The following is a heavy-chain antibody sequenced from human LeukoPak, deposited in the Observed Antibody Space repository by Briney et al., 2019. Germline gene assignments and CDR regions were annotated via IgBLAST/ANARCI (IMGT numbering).Heavy chain of an antibody. J-gene: IGHJ5*02. Sequence: PGGSLRLSCAASGFTFSDYLMTWVRQAPGKGLEWVANIKGDGSEKYYVDSVKGRFTISRDNAKNSMYLQMNSLRAEDTAVYYCARDVRYFDWFQSGPNWFDPWGQGTLVTVSS. D-gene: IGHD3-9*01. V-gene: IGHV3-7*01. CDR1: GFTFSDYL. CDR3: ARDVRYFDWFQSGPNWFDP. CDR2: IKGDGSEK.